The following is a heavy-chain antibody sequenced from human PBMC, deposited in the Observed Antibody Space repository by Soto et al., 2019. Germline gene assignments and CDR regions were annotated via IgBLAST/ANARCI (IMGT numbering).Heavy chain of an antibody. Sequence: PGGSLRLSCAASGFTFSSYSMNWVRQAPGKGLEWVSYISSSSSTIYYADSVKGRFTISRDNAKNSLYLQMNSLRDEDTAVYYCATLYPYPLGGWFDPWGQGTLVTVSS. D-gene: IGHD3-16*01. V-gene: IGHV3-48*02. CDR1: GFTFSSYS. J-gene: IGHJ5*02. CDR2: ISSSSSTI. CDR3: ATLYPYPLGGWFDP.